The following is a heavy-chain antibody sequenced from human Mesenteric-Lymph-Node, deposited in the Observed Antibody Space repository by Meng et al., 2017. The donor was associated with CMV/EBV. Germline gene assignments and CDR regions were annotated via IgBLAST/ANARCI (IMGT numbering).Heavy chain of an antibody. D-gene: IGHD2-2*01. J-gene: IGHJ4*02. CDR1: GFTFSAYA. CDR2: VSPSGTHT. Sequence: GESLKISCAVSGFTFSAYAMTWVRQAPGKGLEWVSTVSPSGTHTDYADSLKGRFTISRDNSEMLYLQMNSLRAEDTAIYYCAKGGPTAASAYWGQGTLVTVSS. CDR3: AKGGPTAASAY. V-gene: IGHV3-23*01.